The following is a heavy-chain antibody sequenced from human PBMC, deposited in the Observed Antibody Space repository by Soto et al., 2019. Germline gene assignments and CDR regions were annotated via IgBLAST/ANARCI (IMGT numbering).Heavy chain of an antibody. Sequence: GGSLRLSCAASGFTFSSYAMHWVRQAPGKGLEWVAVISYDGSNKYYADSVKGRFTISRDNSKNTLYLQMNSLRAEDTAVYYCAREDAYYDILTGYSYYFDYWGQGTLVTVSS. J-gene: IGHJ4*02. CDR3: AREDAYYDILTGYSYYFDY. CDR2: ISYDGSNK. V-gene: IGHV3-30-3*01. D-gene: IGHD3-9*01. CDR1: GFTFSSYA.